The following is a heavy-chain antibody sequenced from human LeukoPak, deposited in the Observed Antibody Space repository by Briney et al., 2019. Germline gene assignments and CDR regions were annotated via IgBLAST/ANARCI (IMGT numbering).Heavy chain of an antibody. CDR2: INPNSGGT. CDR3: ARAGYCSGGSCSTAAFDI. D-gene: IGHD2-15*01. Sequence: ASVKVSCKASGYTFTGYYMHWVRQAPGQGLVWMGRINPNSGGTNYAQKFQGRVTMTRDTSISTAYMELSRLRSDDPAVYYCARAGYCSGGSCSTAAFDIWGQGTMVTVSS. CDR1: GYTFTGYY. J-gene: IGHJ3*02. V-gene: IGHV1-2*06.